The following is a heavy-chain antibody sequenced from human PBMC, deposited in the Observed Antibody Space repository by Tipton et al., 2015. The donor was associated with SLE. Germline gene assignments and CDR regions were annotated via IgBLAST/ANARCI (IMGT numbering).Heavy chain of an antibody. CDR3: ARGPFQRWPPGAY. V-gene: IGHV4-34*01. D-gene: IGHD6-19*01. J-gene: IGHJ4*02. CDR1: GGSFSGYY. CDR2: FADTGSP. Sequence: TLSLTCAVYGGSFSGYYCTRIRQPPGQGLGWIGEFADTGSPNYNQSLKSRVTISLDTSKSQFSLILNSLTAADTAVYYCARGPFQRWPPGAYWGQGTLVTVSS.